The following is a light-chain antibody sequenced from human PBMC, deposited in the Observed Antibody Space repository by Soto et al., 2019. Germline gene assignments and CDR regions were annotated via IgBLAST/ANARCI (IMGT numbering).Light chain of an antibody. V-gene: IGKV3-11*01. CDR2: DAS. Sequence: EIVVTQSPATLSLSPGARATLSCRTSQSVSSSLAWYQHKPGQAPRLLIYDASNRATGIPARFSGSGSGTDFTLTISSLQPEDFATYYCQQYNSHSRTFGQGTKVEIK. CDR3: QQYNSHSRT. CDR1: QSVSSS. J-gene: IGKJ1*01.